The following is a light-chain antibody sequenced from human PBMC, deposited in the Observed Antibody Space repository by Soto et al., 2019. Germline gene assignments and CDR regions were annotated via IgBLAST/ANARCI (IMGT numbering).Light chain of an antibody. CDR2: GNN. J-gene: IGLJ2*01. CDR3: QSCDSSLTVV. CDR1: SSSIGAGYD. Sequence: QSVLTQPPSVSGAPGQRVTISCTGSSSSIGAGYDVHWYQQLPGTAPKLLIYGNNNRPSGVPDRFSGSKSGTSASLAITGLQADDEADYYCQSCDSSLTVVFGGGTKLTVL. V-gene: IGLV1-40*01.